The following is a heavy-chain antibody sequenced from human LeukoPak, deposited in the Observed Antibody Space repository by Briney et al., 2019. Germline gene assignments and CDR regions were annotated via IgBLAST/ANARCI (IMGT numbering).Heavy chain of an antibody. V-gene: IGHV3-30*02. CDR2: IRYDGSNK. Sequence: EGSLRLSCAASGFTFSSYGMHWVRQAPGKGLEWVAFIRYDGSNKYYADSVKGRFTISRDNSKNTLYLQMNSLRAEDTAVYYCAKEGWDCSSTSCYNYYFDYWGQGTLVTVSS. D-gene: IGHD2-2*01. J-gene: IGHJ4*02. CDR1: GFTFSSYG. CDR3: AKEGWDCSSTSCYNYYFDY.